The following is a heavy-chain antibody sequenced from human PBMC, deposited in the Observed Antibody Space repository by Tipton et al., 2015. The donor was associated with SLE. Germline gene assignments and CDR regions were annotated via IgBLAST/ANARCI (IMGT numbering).Heavy chain of an antibody. V-gene: IGHV4-39*07. Sequence: LRLSCTVSSGSISSSDYYWGWIRQPPGKGLEWIGSIYYTGTTTYYNSFLKSRVTMSVDTSKNQFSLRLTSVIAADTAVYYCARLHGYSYGLNWFDPWGQGTLISVSS. CDR2: IYYTGTTT. CDR1: SGSISSSDYY. J-gene: IGHJ5*02. CDR3: ARLHGYSYGLNWFDP. D-gene: IGHD5-18*01.